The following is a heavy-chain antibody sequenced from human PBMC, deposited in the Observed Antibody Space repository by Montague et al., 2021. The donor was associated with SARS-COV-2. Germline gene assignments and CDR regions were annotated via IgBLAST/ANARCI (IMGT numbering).Heavy chain of an antibody. V-gene: IGHV4-39*07. D-gene: IGHD6-13*01. CDR3: ARVGRQQLVRLSGMDV. Sequence: LVKPTQTLTLICTFSGFSLSTSGVGVGWIRQPPGKGLEWIGSIYYSGSTYYNPSLKSRVTISVDTSKNQFSLKLSSVTAADTAVYYCARVGRQQLVRLSGMDVWGQGTTVTVSS. CDR2: IYYSGST. J-gene: IGHJ6*02. CDR1: GFSLSTSGVG.